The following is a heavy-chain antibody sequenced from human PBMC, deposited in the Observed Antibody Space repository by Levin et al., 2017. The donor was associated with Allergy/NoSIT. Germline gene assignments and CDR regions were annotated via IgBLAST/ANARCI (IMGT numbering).Heavy chain of an antibody. V-gene: IGHV3-30-3*01. Sequence: GESLKISCAASGFTFSSYAMHWVRQAPGKGLEWVAVISYDGSNKYYADSVKGRFTISRDNSKNTLYLQMNSLRAEDTAVYYCARGSGHTHSSSDYFDYWGQGTLVTVSS. CDR2: ISYDGSNK. J-gene: IGHJ4*02. CDR3: ARGSGHTHSSSDYFDY. D-gene: IGHD6-13*01. CDR1: GFTFSSYA.